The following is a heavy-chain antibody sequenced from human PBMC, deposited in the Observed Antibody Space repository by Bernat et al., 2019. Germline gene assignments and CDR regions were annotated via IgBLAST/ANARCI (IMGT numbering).Heavy chain of an antibody. J-gene: IGHJ4*02. D-gene: IGHD1-26*01. CDR2: ISHDGRVA. CDR1: GFTFSNYA. V-gene: IGHV3-30*04. CDR3: TRDPLVGGPDYFDY. Sequence: QVQLVESGGGVVQPGRSLRLSCAASGFTFSNYAMHWVRQAPGKGLEWVAVISHDGRVAYYADSVKGRFTISRDSSQNTLYLQMNNLRGEDTAVYYCTRDPLVGGPDYFDYWGQGTLVTVSS.